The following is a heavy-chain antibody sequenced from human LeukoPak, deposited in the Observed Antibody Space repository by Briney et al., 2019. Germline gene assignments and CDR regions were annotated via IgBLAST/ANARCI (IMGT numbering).Heavy chain of an antibody. CDR2: IKSSTHGGTT. Sequence: GGSLRLSCAASGFTFSGAWMTWVRQAPGKGLEWVGRIKSSTHGGTTEYAAPVKGRFTISRDDSRNTLYLQMNSLKTEDTTVYFCTTLPTPWGQGTLVTVSS. D-gene: IGHD1-26*01. CDR1: GFTFSGAW. CDR3: TTLPTP. J-gene: IGHJ5*02. V-gene: IGHV3-15*01.